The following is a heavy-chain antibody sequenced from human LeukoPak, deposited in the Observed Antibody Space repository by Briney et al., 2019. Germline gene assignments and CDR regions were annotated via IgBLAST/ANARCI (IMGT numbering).Heavy chain of an antibody. D-gene: IGHD5-12*01. Sequence: SQTLSLTCTVSGGSISSGGYYWSWIRQPPGKGLEWIGYIYHSGSTYYNPSLKSRVTISVDRSKNQFSLKLSSVTAAGTAVYYCARHDIVATYAFDIWGQGTMVTVSS. CDR3: ARHDIVATYAFDI. CDR1: GGSISSGGYY. J-gene: IGHJ3*02. CDR2: IYHSGST. V-gene: IGHV4-30-2*01.